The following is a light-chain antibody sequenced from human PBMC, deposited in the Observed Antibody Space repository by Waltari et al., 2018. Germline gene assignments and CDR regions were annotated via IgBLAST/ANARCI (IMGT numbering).Light chain of an antibody. CDR1: QSISIW. Sequence: DIQMTQSPSTLSASVGDRVSITCRASQSISIWLAWYQQRSGKAPKLLISKSSSLESGVPSRFSGSGSGTEFTLTITNLHPDDFATYYCQHYHNYPAAFGQGTKLEIK. J-gene: IGKJ2*01. V-gene: IGKV1-5*03. CDR3: QHYHNYPAA. CDR2: KSS.